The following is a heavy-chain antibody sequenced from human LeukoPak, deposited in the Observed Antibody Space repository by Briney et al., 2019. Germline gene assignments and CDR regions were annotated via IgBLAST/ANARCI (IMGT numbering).Heavy chain of an antibody. J-gene: IGHJ5*02. CDR1: GFTVSNNY. Sequence: PGGSLRLSCAASGFTVSNNYMSWVRQAPGKGLEWVSVINSGGGTYYADSVKARLTISRDNSKNTVYLQINSLTGDDTAVYYCATRIEPGWYDNWGQGTLVTVSS. V-gene: IGHV3-66*01. D-gene: IGHD1-14*01. CDR3: ATRIEPGWYDN. CDR2: INSGGGT.